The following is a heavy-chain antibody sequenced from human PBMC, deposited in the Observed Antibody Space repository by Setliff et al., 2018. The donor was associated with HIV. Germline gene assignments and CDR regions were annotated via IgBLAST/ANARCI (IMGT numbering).Heavy chain of an antibody. D-gene: IGHD4-17*01. CDR3: ARTDYGGNSGGNYFDY. CDR1: GGSISPYY. J-gene: IGHJ4*02. Sequence: SETLSLTCTVSGGSISPYYWSWIRQPPGKGLEWIAWISDSGTTNYNPSLKSRVTLSVDTSKNQFSLNLTSVTAADTAVYYCARTDYGGNSGGNYFDYWGQGSLVTVSS. V-gene: IGHV4-59*12. CDR2: ISDSGTT.